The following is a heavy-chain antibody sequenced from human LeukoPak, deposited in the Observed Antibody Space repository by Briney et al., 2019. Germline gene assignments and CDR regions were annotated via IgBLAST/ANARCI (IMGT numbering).Heavy chain of an antibody. V-gene: IGHV3-23*01. CDR3: AKSIPASFCYDSSGYCFDY. CDR2: ISGSGGST. CDR1: GFTVSSNY. D-gene: IGHD3-22*01. Sequence: GGSLRLSCAASGFTVSSNYMSWVRQAPGKGLEWVSAISGSGGSTYYADSVKGRFTISRDNSQNTLYLQMNSLRAEDTAVYYCAKSIPASFCYDSSGYCFDYWGQGTLVTVSS. J-gene: IGHJ4*02.